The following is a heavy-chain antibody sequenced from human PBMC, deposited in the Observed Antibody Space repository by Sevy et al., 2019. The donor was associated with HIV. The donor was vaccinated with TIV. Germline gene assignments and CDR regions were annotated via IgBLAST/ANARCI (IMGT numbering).Heavy chain of an antibody. Sequence: GGSLRLSCVASGFTFTSDYMHWVRQPPGKGLVWVSHINTDGKIIRYADSVKGRFTTSRDNAKNTLYLQMNSLRAEDTAVYYCARGSRGTFRSWGQGTLVTVSS. J-gene: IGHJ4*02. CDR1: GFTFTSDY. D-gene: IGHD1-26*01. CDR2: INTDGKII. CDR3: ARGSRGTFRS. V-gene: IGHV3-74*01.